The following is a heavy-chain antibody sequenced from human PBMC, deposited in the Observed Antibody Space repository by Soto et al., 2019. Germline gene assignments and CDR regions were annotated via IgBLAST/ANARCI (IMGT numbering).Heavy chain of an antibody. Sequence: PGGSLRLSCGAAGGTFSSYGMSWVRQAPGKGLEWVSAISGSGGSTYYADSVKGRFTISRDNSKTTLYLQMNSLRAEDTAVYYCAKDLHVVVVADKFDYWGQGPLVTVSS. CDR2: ISGSGGST. CDR3: AKDLHVVVVADKFDY. V-gene: IGHV3-23*01. CDR1: GGTFSSYG. D-gene: IGHD2-15*01. J-gene: IGHJ4*02.